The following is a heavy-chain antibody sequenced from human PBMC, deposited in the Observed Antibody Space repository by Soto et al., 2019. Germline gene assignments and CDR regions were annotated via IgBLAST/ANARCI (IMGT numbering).Heavy chain of an antibody. Sequence: EAQLLESGGDLVQPGGSLRLSCAASGFTFSNYAMSWVRQAPGMGLEGVSSVSETGDEYYADSVKGRFTMYRGNSETTQYLQMSSMRAEDTAVYYCAKGMGSSAWSDSDTWGQGTPVTVSS. D-gene: IGHD6-19*01. V-gene: IGHV3-23*01. CDR1: GFTFSNYA. J-gene: IGHJ5*02. CDR2: VSETGDE. CDR3: AKGMGSSAWSDSDT.